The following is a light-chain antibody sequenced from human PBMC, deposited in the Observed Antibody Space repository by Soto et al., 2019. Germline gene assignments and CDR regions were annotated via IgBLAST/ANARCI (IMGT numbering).Light chain of an antibody. CDR3: CSYTRSGTLI. V-gene: IGLV2-14*01. CDR1: SSDIGDYNY. Sequence: QSVLTQPASVSGSPGQSITISCVGTSSDIGDYNYVSWYQQHPGEVPKVIIYDVSNRPSGVSYRFSGTKSGNTASLTISGLQAGDEADYHCCSYTRSGTLIFGTGTKVTVL. CDR2: DVS. J-gene: IGLJ1*01.